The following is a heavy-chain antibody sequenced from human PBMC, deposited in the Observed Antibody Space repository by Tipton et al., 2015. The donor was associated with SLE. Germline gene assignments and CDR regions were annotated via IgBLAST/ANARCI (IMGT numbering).Heavy chain of an antibody. CDR3: ARDRSGSYWYFDL. V-gene: IGHV4-39*02. J-gene: IGHJ2*01. CDR1: GGSISSSSYY. Sequence: TLSLTCTVSGGSISSSSYYWGWIRQPPGKGLEWIGSIYYSGSTYYNPSLKSRVTISVDTSKNQFSLKLSSVTAADTAVYYCARDRSGSYWYFDLWGRGTLVTVSS. D-gene: IGHD1-26*01. CDR2: IYYSGST.